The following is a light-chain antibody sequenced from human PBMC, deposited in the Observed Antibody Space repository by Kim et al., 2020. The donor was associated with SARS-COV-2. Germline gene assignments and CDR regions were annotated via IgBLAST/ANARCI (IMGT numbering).Light chain of an antibody. CDR3: QQYDDWPPWT. V-gene: IGKV3-15*01. J-gene: IGKJ1*01. CDR1: QSVSNN. Sequence: EIVMTQSPATLSVSPGKTATLSCRASQSVSNNVAWYQQKPGQAPRLLIYGASTRATDVPARFSGSGSGTDFTLTISSLQSEDLAVYHCQQYDDWPPWTFGQGTKVEIK. CDR2: GAS.